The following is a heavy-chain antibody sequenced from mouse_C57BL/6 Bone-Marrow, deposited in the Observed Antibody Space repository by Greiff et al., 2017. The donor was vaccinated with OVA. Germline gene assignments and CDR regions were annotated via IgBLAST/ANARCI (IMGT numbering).Heavy chain of an antibody. D-gene: IGHD1-1*01. CDR3: ARFDTTVVGDY. CDR2: IYPSDSET. V-gene: IGHV1-61*01. CDR1: GYTFTSYW. Sequence: VQLQQSGAELVRPGSSVKLSCKASGYTFTSYWMDWVKQRPGQGLEWIGNIYPSDSETHYNQKFKDKATLTVDKSSSTAYMQLSSLTSEDSAVYYCARFDTTVVGDYWGQGTTLTVSS. J-gene: IGHJ2*01.